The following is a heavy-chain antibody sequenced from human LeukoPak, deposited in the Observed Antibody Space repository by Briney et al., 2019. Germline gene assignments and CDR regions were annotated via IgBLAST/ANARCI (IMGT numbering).Heavy chain of an antibody. CDR1: GGSISSGGYS. V-gene: IGHV4-30-2*01. D-gene: IGHD3-10*01. J-gene: IGHJ5*02. CDR2: IYHSGST. Sequence: SETLSLTWAVSGGSISSGGYSWSWLRQPPGKGLEWIGYIYHSGSTYYNPSLNSRVTISVDRSKNQFSLKLSSVTAADTAVYYCARAGGLGNWFDPWGQGTLVTVSS. CDR3: ARAGGLGNWFDP.